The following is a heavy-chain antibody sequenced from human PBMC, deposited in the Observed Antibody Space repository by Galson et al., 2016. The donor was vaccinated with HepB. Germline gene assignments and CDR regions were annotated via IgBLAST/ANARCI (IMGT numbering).Heavy chain of an antibody. CDR1: GYTFTRYY. D-gene: IGHD3-22*01. CDR2: INPSGGST. Sequence: SVKVSCKASGYTFTRYYIHWVRQAPGQGLEWMGVINPSGGSTKDTQKFQGRVTMTRDTSTTTVYMELSSLRSEDTAVYFCARGGYYDSGCSLRYWGQGTLVTVSS. J-gene: IGHJ4*02. CDR3: ARGGYYDSGCSLRY. V-gene: IGHV1-46*01.